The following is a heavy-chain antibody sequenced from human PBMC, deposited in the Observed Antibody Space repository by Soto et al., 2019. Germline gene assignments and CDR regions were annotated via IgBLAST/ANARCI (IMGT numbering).Heavy chain of an antibody. V-gene: IGHV1-18*01. CDR3: ARVSGVVVAATPSY. D-gene: IGHD2-15*01. J-gene: IGHJ4*02. CDR2: ISAYNGNT. Sequence: ASVKVSCKASGYTFTSYGISWVRQAPGQGLEWMGWISAYNGNTNYAQKLQGRVTMTTDTSTSTAYMELRSLRSDDTAVYYCARVSGVVVAATPSYWAQGTLVTVSS. CDR1: GYTFTSYG.